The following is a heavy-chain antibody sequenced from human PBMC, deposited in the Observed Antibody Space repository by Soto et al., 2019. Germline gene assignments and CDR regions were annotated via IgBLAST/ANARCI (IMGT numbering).Heavy chain of an antibody. CDR1: GFTFSSYG. CDR2: IWYDGSNK. Sequence: QVQLVESGGGVVQPGRSLRLYCAASGFTFSSYGMHWVRQAPGKGLEWVAVIWYDGSNKYYADSVKGRFTISRDNCKNTLYLQMNSLRAEETAVYYCARDHCSSPSCYTRGITGTADYWGQGTLVTVSS. J-gene: IGHJ4*02. V-gene: IGHV3-33*01. D-gene: IGHD2-2*02. CDR3: ARDHCSSPSCYTRGITGTADY.